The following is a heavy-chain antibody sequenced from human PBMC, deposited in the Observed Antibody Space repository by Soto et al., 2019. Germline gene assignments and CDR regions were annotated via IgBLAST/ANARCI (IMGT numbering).Heavy chain of an antibody. V-gene: IGHV4-30-2*05. CDR3: ARVPDYYGSGSAFDI. CDR2: IYQSGVT. J-gene: IGHJ3*02. Sequence: SETLSLTCNMSGDSYSISTYSWSWIRQPPGKALQWIGFIYQSGVTSYNPSLKSRVTISVDTSKNQFSLKLSSVTAADTAVYYCARVPDYYGSGSAFDIWGQGTMVTVSS. D-gene: IGHD3-10*01. CDR1: GDSYSISTYS.